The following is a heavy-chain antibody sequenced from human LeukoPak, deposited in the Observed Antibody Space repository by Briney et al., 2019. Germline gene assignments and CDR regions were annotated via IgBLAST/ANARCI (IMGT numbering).Heavy chain of an antibody. Sequence: GGSLRLSCAAAGFTFSSYAMSWVRQAAGKGREWVSAISGSGGSTYYADSVKGRFTISRDNSKNTLYLQMNSLRAEDTAVYYCAKDRVIAVAGIGDYWGQGTLVTVSS. CDR2: ISGSGGST. D-gene: IGHD6-19*01. J-gene: IGHJ4*02. CDR1: GFTFSSYA. V-gene: IGHV3-23*01. CDR3: AKDRVIAVAGIGDY.